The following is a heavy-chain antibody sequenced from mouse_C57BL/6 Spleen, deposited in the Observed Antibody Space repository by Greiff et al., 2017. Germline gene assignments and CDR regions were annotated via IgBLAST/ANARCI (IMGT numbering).Heavy chain of an antibody. CDR3: ARIAENYYGSSYSWFAY. D-gene: IGHD1-1*01. V-gene: IGHV8-8*01. J-gene: IGHJ3*01. Sequence: QVTLKESGPGILQPSQTLSLTCSFSGFSLSTFGMGVGWIRQPSGKGLEWLAHIWWDDDKYYNPALKSRLTSSKDTSKNQVFLKSANVDTADTATYYCARIAENYYGSSYSWFAYWGQGTLVTVSA. CDR1: GFSLSTFGMG. CDR2: IWWDDDK.